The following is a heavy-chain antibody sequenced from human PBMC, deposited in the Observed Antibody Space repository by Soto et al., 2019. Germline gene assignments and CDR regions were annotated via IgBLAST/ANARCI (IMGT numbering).Heavy chain of an antibody. V-gene: IGHV4-31*03. D-gene: IGHD4-17*01. J-gene: IGHJ5*02. Sequence: SETLSLTCTVSGGSISSGGYYWSWIRQYPGKGLEWIGYIYYSGSTYYNPSLKSRVTISVDTSKSQFSLKLSSVTAADTAVYYCARHYGADEGWFDPWGQGTLVTVSS. CDR1: GGSISSGGYY. CDR2: IYYSGST. CDR3: ARHYGADEGWFDP.